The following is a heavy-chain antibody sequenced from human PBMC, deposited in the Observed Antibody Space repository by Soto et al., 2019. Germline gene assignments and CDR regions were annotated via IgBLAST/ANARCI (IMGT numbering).Heavy chain of an antibody. J-gene: IGHJ5*02. Sequence: GASVKVSCKASGYTFTSYYMHWVRQAPGQGXEWMGIINPSGGSTSYAQKFQGRVTMTRDTSTSTVYMELSSLRSEDTAVYYCARDLTYYDFWSGYYSLYNWFDPWGQGTLVTVSS. CDR1: GYTFTSYY. CDR3: ARDLTYYDFWSGYYSLYNWFDP. V-gene: IGHV1-46*01. CDR2: INPSGGST. D-gene: IGHD3-3*01.